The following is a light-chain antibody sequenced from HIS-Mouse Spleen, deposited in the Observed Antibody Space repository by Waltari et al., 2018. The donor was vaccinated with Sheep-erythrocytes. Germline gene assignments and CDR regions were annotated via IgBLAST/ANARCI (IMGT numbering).Light chain of an antibody. CDR2: DVS. Sequence: QSALTQPRSVSGSPGQSVTISCPGTSSDVGGYNYVSWYQQHPGKAPKLMISDVSKRPAGVPERFSGSKSGNTASLTIAGLQAEDEADYYCCSYAGSYTWVFGGGTKLTVL. CDR3: CSYAGSYTWV. J-gene: IGLJ3*02. V-gene: IGLV2-11*01. CDR1: SSDVGGYNY.